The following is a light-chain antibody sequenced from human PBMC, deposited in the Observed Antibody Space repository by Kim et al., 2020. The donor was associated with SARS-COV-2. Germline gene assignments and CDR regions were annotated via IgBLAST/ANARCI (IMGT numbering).Light chain of an antibody. V-gene: IGLV1-44*01. CDR2: SNN. CDR1: SSNIGSNN. CDR3: AIWDDSLKQGV. J-gene: IGLJ3*02. Sequence: QSVLTQPPSASGTPGQRVTISCSGSSSNIGSNNVVWYQQHPGAAPNLLIYSNNQRPSGIPDRFSGSRSGTSASLANSGLQSGDEADYYCAIWDDSLKQGVFGGGTQLTVL.